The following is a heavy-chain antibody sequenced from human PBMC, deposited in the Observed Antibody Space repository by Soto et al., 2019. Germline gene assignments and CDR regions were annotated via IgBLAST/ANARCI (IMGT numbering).Heavy chain of an antibody. CDR3: ARGGDGFLHYYMGG. Sequence: QAQLVESGGGLVKPGGSLTLSCAVSGFKVSDYYMSWIRQAPGKGLDWVSMISRSGNTIHYADSVKGRFTISKDNAKNSPYLQMTSLSPEDPAVQYCARGGDGFLHYYMGGWGKGTKVNVS. J-gene: IGHJ6*03. D-gene: IGHD3-10*01. CDR2: ISRSGNTI. V-gene: IGHV3-11*01. CDR1: GFKVSDYY.